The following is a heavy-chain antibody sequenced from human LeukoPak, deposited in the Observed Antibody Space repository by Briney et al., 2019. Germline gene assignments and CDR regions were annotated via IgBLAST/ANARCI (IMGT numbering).Heavy chain of an antibody. Sequence: SETLSLTCTVSGGSISSSSYYWGWIRQPPGTGLEWIGSIYYSGSTYYNPSLKSRVTISVDTSKNQFSLKLSSVTAADTAVYYCARQDIVVVVAENWYFDLWGRGTLVTVSS. CDR2: IYYSGST. D-gene: IGHD2-15*01. CDR1: GGSISSSSYY. CDR3: ARQDIVVVVAENWYFDL. J-gene: IGHJ2*01. V-gene: IGHV4-39*01.